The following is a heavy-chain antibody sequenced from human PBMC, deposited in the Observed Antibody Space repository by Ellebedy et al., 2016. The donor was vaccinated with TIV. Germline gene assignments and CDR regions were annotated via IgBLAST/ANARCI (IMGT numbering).Heavy chain of an antibody. J-gene: IGHJ4*02. D-gene: IGHD6-19*01. CDR3: ARGGAVAGTIPIDY. V-gene: IGHV4-30-4*01. Sequence: LRLSCTVSGGSISSGDHYWSWIRQPPGKGLEWIGYIYSSGNTYYNPSLMSRVTISVDPSKNHFSLKLSSVTAADTAVYYCARGGAVAGTIPIDYWGQGTLVTVSS. CDR2: IYSSGNT. CDR1: GGSISSGDHY.